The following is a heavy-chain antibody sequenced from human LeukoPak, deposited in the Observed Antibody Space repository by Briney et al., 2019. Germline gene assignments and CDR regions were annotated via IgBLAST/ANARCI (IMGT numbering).Heavy chain of an antibody. D-gene: IGHD1-26*01. CDR1: GGSISSSRYY. V-gene: IGHV4-39*01. CDR2: VYYSGST. J-gene: IGHJ5*02. Sequence: QSSETLSLTCTVSGGSISSSRYYWGWIRQPPGKGLQWIGGVYYSGSTYYNPSLKSRGTMSVDTSKNQFSLNLSSVTASDSAVYYCARKTVMGATRWFDPWGQGILVTVSS. CDR3: ARKTVMGATRWFDP.